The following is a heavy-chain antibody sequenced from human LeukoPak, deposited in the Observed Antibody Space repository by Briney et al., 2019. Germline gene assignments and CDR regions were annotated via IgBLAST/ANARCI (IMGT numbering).Heavy chain of an antibody. V-gene: IGHV3-21*01. CDR3: ARDPAGIPGFTGDYFDY. CDR1: GFSFNSYI. CDR2: ISSRGNYI. D-gene: IGHD1-20*01. Sequence: GGSLRVSCTASGFSFNSYIMNWVRQAPGKGLEWVASISSRGNYIYYADSVKGRFTISRDNAKNSLILQMNSLGAEDTAVYFCARDPAGIPGFTGDYFDYWGQGTLVTVSS. J-gene: IGHJ4*02.